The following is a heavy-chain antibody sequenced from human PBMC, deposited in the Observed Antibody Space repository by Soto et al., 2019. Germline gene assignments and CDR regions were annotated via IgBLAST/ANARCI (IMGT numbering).Heavy chain of an antibody. CDR1: GYSFTSYW. Sequence: GESLKISCKGSGYSFTSYWIGWVRQMPGKGLEWMGIIYPGDSDTRYSPSFQGQVTISADKSISTAYLQWSSLKASDTAMYYCARHGYSSSWSFPGDYYYYYMDVWGKGTTVTVSS. CDR2: IYPGDSDT. D-gene: IGHD6-13*01. CDR3: ARHGYSSSWSFPGDYYYYYMDV. J-gene: IGHJ6*03. V-gene: IGHV5-51*01.